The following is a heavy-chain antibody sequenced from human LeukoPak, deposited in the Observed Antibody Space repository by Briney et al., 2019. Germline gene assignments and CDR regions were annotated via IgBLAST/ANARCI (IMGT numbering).Heavy chain of an antibody. CDR2: IYTSGST. CDR1: GGSISSGSYY. D-gene: IGHD3-10*01. Sequence: PSETLSLTCTVSGGSISSGSYYWSWIRQPAGKGLEWIGRIYTSGSTNYNPSLKSRVTISVDTSKNQFSLKLSSVTAADTAVYYCAASDYYGSGSYYTLGYWGQGTLVTVSS. CDR3: AASDYYGSGSYYTLGY. V-gene: IGHV4-61*02. J-gene: IGHJ4*02.